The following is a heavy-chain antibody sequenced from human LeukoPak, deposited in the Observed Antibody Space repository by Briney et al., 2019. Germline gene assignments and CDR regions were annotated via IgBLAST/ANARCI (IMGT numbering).Heavy chain of an antibody. CDR2: VYIRGIT. V-gene: IGHV4-59*10. Sequence: SETLSLTCAVYGGSFSGYYWSWIRQPAGKGLEWIGRVYIRGITNYSPSLKSRLTISVDTSKNQFSLKLSSVTAADTAVYYCAMFSINYFDYWGQGILVTVSS. D-gene: IGHD3-9*01. J-gene: IGHJ4*02. CDR3: AMFSINYFDY. CDR1: GGSFSGYY.